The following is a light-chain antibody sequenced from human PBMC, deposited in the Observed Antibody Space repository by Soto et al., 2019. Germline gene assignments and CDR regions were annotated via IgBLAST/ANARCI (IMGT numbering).Light chain of an antibody. CDR1: QSITSSF. V-gene: IGKV3-20*01. CDR3: QQYENSTIT. J-gene: IGKJ5*01. Sequence: EIVLTQSPGILSLSPGERASLSCGASQSITSSFLAWYQQKPGQAPRLLIYGASSRATGIPDRFSGTGSETDFTLTINRLEPEDFAVYYCQQYENSTITFGQGTRLEIK. CDR2: GAS.